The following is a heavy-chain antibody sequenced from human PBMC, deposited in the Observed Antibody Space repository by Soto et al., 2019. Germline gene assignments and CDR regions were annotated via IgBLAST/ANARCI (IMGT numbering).Heavy chain of an antibody. D-gene: IGHD2-21*02. CDR1: GFTFGTYT. J-gene: IGHJ6*02. CDR2: IGTTSSYI. V-gene: IGHV3-21*01. Sequence: PGGSLRLSCAASGFTFGTYTMNWVRQVPGKGLEWVSSIGTTSSYIYYADSVRGRFTISRDNAGGSVYLQMSSLRAEYTAVYYCARVMCGDCSSYYYYSMDVWGQGTTVTVSS. CDR3: ARVMCGDCSSYYYYSMDV.